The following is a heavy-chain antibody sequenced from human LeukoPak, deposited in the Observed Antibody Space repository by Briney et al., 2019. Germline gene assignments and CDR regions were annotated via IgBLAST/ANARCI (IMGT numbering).Heavy chain of an antibody. CDR2: ISYDGSNK. CDR1: GFTFSSYG. J-gene: IGHJ4*02. CDR3: ATGIGESERVFDY. D-gene: IGHD3-10*01. V-gene: IGHV3-30*03. Sequence: GRSLRLSCAASGFTFSSYGMHWVRQAPGKGLEWVAVISYDGSNKYYADSVKGRFTISRDNSKNTLYLQMNSLRGEDTAVYYCATGIGESERVFDYWGQGTLVTVSS.